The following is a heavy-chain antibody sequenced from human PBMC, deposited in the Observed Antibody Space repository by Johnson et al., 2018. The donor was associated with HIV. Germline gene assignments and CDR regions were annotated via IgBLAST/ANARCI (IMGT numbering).Heavy chain of an antibody. D-gene: IGHD2-21*02. CDR1: GFTVSNNY. Sequence: QVQLVESGGGVVQPGRSLRLSCAASGFTVSNNYMSWVRQAPGKGLEWVAVIWSDGSNKYYTDSVKGRFTISRDNSKNTLYLQMNSLRVEDTAVYYCATSTASDAFDIWGQGTMVTVSS. V-gene: IGHV3-33*01. CDR3: ATSTASDAFDI. J-gene: IGHJ3*02. CDR2: IWSDGSNK.